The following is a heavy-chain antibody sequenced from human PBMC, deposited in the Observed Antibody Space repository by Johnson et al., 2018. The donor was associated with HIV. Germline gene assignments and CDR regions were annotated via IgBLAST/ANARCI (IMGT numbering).Heavy chain of an antibody. CDR1: GFTFSSYG. Sequence: MQLVESGGGVVQPGRSLRLSCAASGFTFSSYGMHWVRQAPAKGLEWVAVISYDGSDKYYADSVKGRLTISRDSSKNTLYLQMNSLGAEDTAVYYCARASVSSPRYSSSSDDAFDIWGQGTMVTVS. D-gene: IGHD6-6*01. CDR3: ARASVSSPRYSSSSDDAFDI. J-gene: IGHJ3*02. V-gene: IGHV3-30*03. CDR2: ISYDGSDK.